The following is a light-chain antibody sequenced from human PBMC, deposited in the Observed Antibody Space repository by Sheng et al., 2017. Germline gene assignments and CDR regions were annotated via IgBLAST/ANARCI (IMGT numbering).Light chain of an antibody. CDR3: QQYGSSASSFT. Sequence: EIVLTQSPGTLSLSPGERATLSCRASQSVSSSYLAWYQQKPGQAPRLLIYGASSRATGIPDRFSGSGSGTDFTLTISRLEPEDFAVYYCQQYGSSASSFTFGPGTKVDIK. CDR1: QSVSSSY. V-gene: IGKV3-20*01. CDR2: GAS. J-gene: IGKJ3*01.